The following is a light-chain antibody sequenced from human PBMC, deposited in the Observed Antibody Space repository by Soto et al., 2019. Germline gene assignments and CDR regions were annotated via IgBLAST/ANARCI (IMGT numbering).Light chain of an antibody. CDR3: QKYNSAPYT. Sequence: DIQMTQSPSSRSGSVGDRVTITCRASQGIINYLAWYQQKPGKVPKLLISAASTLQSGVPFRFSGGGSGTDFTLTISSLQPEDVATYYCQKYNSAPYTFGQGTKVDIK. CDR2: AAS. CDR1: QGIINY. V-gene: IGKV1-27*01. J-gene: IGKJ2*01.